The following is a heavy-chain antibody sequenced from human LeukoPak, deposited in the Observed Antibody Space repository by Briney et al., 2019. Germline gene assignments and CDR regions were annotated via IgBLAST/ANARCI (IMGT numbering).Heavy chain of an antibody. V-gene: IGHV1-2*02. Sequence: ASVKVSCKASGYTFTGYYMHWVRQAPGQGLEYMGWINPKSAGTSYAQKFQGRVTMTRDTSISTAYMELSRLRSDDTAVYYCARMTGSMVRGVIAHGSYFDYWGQGTLVTVSS. CDR2: INPKSAGT. CDR1: GYTFTGYY. D-gene: IGHD3-10*01. CDR3: ARMTGSMVRGVIAHGSYFDY. J-gene: IGHJ4*02.